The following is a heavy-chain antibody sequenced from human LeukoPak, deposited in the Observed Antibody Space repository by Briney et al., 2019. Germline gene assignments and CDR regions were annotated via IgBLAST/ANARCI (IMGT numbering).Heavy chain of an antibody. D-gene: IGHD3-10*02. CDR3: ARGNPGSMIGDI. Sequence: ASVEVSCKASGYTLTGYFMHWVRQAPGQGLEWMGWINPNSGGTNYAQKFQGRVTMTRDTSISTAYMELSRLRSDDTAVYYCARGNPGSMIGDIWGQGTMVTVSS. CDR1: GYTLTGYF. CDR2: INPNSGGT. J-gene: IGHJ3*02. V-gene: IGHV1-2*02.